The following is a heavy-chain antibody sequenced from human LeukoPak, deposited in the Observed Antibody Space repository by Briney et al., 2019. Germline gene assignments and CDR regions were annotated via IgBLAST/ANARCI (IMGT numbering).Heavy chain of an antibody. J-gene: IGHJ4*02. CDR3: ARHEGSYFDKSGYTFEY. V-gene: IGHV4-39*01. Sequence: SETLSLTCTVSGGSVNKGPHYWGWIRQPPGKGLEWIGSFLYSGNTYYNASLRSRVTISVDTSKNQFSLRLSSVTAADRAVYYCARHEGSYFDKSGYTFEYWGQGIVVTVSS. CDR1: GGSVNKGPHY. CDR2: FLYSGNT. D-gene: IGHD3-22*01.